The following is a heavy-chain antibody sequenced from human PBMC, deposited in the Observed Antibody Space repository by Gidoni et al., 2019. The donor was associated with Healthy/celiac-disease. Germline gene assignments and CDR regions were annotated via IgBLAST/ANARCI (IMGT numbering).Heavy chain of an antibody. CDR3: ARDECSSTSCYGNDY. Sequence: QVQLVASGGGVVQPGRSLRLSCAASGFTFSSYGMHWVRQAPGKGLEWVAVIWYDGSNKYYADSVKGRFTISRDNSKNTLYLQMNSLRAEDTAVYYCARDECSSTSCYGNDYWGQGTLVTVSS. J-gene: IGHJ4*02. CDR2: IWYDGSNK. V-gene: IGHV3-33*01. CDR1: GFTFSSYG. D-gene: IGHD2-2*01.